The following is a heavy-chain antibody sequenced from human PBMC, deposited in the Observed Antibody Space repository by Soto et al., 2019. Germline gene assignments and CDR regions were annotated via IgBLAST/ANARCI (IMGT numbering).Heavy chain of an antibody. D-gene: IGHD3-22*01. CDR3: AKDQHRVYYYDSSGYLGVIDY. V-gene: IGHV3-30*18. CDR2: ISHDGSNK. J-gene: IGHJ4*02. Sequence: GGSLRLSCAASGFTFSSYGMHWVRQAPGKGLEWVAVISHDGSNKYYADSVKGRFTISRDNSKNTLYLQMNSLRAEDTAVYYCAKDQHRVYYYDSSGYLGVIDYWGQGTLVTVSS. CDR1: GFTFSSYG.